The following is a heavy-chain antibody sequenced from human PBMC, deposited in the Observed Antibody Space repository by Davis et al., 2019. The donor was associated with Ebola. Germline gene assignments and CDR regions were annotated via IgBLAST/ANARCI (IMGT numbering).Heavy chain of an antibody. J-gene: IGHJ5*02. CDR1: GFIVSSNY. CDR3: ARETPARGFDP. V-gene: IGHV3-53*01. D-gene: IGHD6-6*01. CDR2: IYSGVGGTT. Sequence: PGGSLRLSCAVSGFIVSSNYMSWVRQAPGKGPEWVSVIYSGVGGTTFYAEAVKGWFTISRDNSKNTLFLDMKSLRAEDTAVYYCARETPARGFDPWGQGTLVTVSS.